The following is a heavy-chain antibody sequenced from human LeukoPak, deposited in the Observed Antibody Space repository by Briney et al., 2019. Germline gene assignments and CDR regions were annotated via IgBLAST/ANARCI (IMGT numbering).Heavy chain of an antibody. CDR3: AGYSYDSSGYLDY. Sequence: SVKVSCKASGGTFSSYAISWVRQAPGQGLEWMGGIIPISGTANYAQKFQGRVTITADESTSTAYMELSSLRSEDTAVYYCAGYSYDSSGYLDYWGQGTLVTVSS. J-gene: IGHJ4*02. CDR1: GGTFSSYA. D-gene: IGHD3-22*01. V-gene: IGHV1-69*13. CDR2: IIPISGTA.